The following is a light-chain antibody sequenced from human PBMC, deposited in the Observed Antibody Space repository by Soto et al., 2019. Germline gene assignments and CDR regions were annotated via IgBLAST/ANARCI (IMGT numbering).Light chain of an antibody. CDR2: EVS. Sequence: QSALTQPPSASGSPGQSVTISCTGTSSDVGRYNSVSWYQQYPDKAPKLMIYEVSQRPSGVPDRFSGSKSGNTASLTISGLQAEDEADYYCSSYTSTGTYVFGTGTKLTVL. CDR3: SSYTSTGTYV. J-gene: IGLJ1*01. CDR1: SSDVGRYNS. V-gene: IGLV2-8*01.